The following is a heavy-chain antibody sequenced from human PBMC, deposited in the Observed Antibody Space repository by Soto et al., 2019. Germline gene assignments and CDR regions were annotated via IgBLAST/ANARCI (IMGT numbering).Heavy chain of an antibody. CDR2: INHSGST. V-gene: IGHV4-34*01. Sequence: SETLSLTCAVYGGSFSGYYWSWIRQPPGKGLEWIGEINHSGSTNYNPSLKSRVTISVDTSKNQFSLKLSSVTAADTAVYYCARQGASPYFDYWGQGTLVTVSS. D-gene: IGHD3-16*01. CDR3: ARQGASPYFDY. J-gene: IGHJ4*02. CDR1: GGSFSGYY.